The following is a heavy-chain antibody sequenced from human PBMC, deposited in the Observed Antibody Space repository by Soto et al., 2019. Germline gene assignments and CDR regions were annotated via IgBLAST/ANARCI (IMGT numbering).Heavy chain of an antibody. J-gene: IGHJ3*02. CDR2: ISWDGGST. D-gene: IGHD3-10*01. Sequence: GGSLRLSCAASGFTFDDYTMHWVRQAPGKGLEWVSLISWDGGSTYYADSVKGRFTISRDNSKNSLYLQMNSLRTEDTALYYCAKDMGVRGVIDAFDIWGQGTMVTVSS. V-gene: IGHV3-43*01. CDR1: GFTFDDYT. CDR3: AKDMGVRGVIDAFDI.